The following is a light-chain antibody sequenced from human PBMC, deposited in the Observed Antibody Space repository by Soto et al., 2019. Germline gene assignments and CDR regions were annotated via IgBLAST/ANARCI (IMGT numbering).Light chain of an antibody. CDR3: QQRSSVIT. Sequence: EVVLTQSPATLSLSPGEGATLSCRASQSVSSHLAWYQQKPGQARRLLIYDASKRATGIPARFSGNGFGTYFTLTLRSLEPEDCAVYYCQQRSSVITFCQGTRRESK. J-gene: IGKJ5*01. CDR1: QSVSSH. CDR2: DAS. V-gene: IGKV3-11*01.